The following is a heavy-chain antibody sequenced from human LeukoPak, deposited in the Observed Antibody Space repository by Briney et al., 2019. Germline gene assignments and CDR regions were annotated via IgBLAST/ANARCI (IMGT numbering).Heavy chain of an antibody. CDR3: ARVAKERVGGVYYFDY. CDR2: IGTAGDT. Sequence: GGSLRLSCAASGFTFSDYDMHWVRQATGKGLEWVSAIGTAGDTYYTSSVKGRFTISRENAKNSLYLQMNSLRAGDTAVYYCARVAKERVGGVYYFDYWGQGTLVTVSS. CDR1: GFTFSDYD. D-gene: IGHD1-1*01. V-gene: IGHV3-13*01. J-gene: IGHJ4*02.